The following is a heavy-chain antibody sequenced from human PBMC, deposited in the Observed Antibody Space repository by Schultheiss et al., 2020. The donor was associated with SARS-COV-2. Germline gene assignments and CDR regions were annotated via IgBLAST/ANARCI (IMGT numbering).Heavy chain of an antibody. CDR1: ELVFSRSG. CDR3: ARGANGIVLDL. V-gene: IGHV3-7*03. D-gene: IGHD3-22*01. Sequence: GESLKISCAVSELVFSRSGLHWVRQAPGKGLEWVANIKYDGSEKFYVDSVKGRFTISRDNAKNSLFLQMNSLRVDDTALYYCARGANGIVLDLWGQGTMVTVSS. J-gene: IGHJ3*01. CDR2: IKYDGSEK.